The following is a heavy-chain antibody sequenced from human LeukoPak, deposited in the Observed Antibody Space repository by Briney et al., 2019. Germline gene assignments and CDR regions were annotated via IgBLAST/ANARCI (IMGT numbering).Heavy chain of an antibody. CDR1: GGSILSRDW. CDR3: ARVLPQWLARYYFDY. D-gene: IGHD6-19*01. CDR2: IYYSGST. J-gene: IGHJ4*02. Sequence: SGTLSLTCAVSGGSILSRDWWTWVRQPPGKGLEWIGTIYYSGSTSYNPSLESRVTISIDTSKNQFSLKLNSVTAADTAVYYCARVLPQWLARYYFDYWGQGTLVTVSS. V-gene: IGHV4-39*01.